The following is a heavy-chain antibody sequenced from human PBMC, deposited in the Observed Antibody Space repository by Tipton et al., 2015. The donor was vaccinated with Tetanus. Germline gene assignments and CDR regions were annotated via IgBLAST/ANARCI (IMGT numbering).Heavy chain of an antibody. D-gene: IGHD6-19*01. V-gene: IGHV3-74*03. J-gene: IGHJ5*02. CDR2: INNDGNRT. CDR1: GFNFSNYW. CDR3: ARAHVVAGMGGFAP. Sequence: SLRLSCAASGFNFSNYWMHWVRQAPGKGLMWVSRINNDGNRTTYAASVKGRFTISRNNAENTVYLQMNSLRAEDTAVYYCARAHVVAGMGGFAPWGQGTLVTVSS.